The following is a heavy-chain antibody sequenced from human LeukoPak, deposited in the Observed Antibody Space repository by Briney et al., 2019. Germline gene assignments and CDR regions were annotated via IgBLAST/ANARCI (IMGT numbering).Heavy chain of an antibody. CDR3: ARSRGVYDFWSGYRDYYMDV. V-gene: IGHV3-11*04. J-gene: IGHJ6*03. D-gene: IGHD3-3*01. CDR2: ISSSGSTI. CDR1: GFTFRDYY. Sequence: GGSLRLSCAASGFTFRDYYMSWIRQAPGKGLEGVSYISSSGSTIYYADYVKGRFTISMDNAKNSLYLQMNSLRAEDTAVYYCARSRGVYDFWSGYRDYYMDVWGNATTVTASS.